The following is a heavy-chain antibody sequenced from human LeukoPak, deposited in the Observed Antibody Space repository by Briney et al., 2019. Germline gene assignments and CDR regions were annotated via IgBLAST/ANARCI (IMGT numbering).Heavy chain of an antibody. CDR3: ARYRGSSQWHNWFDP. CDR1: GYTFTSYG. CDR2: ISAYNGKT. D-gene: IGHD2-2*01. V-gene: IGHV1-18*01. Sequence: ASVTVSCKASGYTFTSYGISWVRQAPGQGLEWMGWISAYNGKTNYAQKLQGRVTINKETYRSTDCMELRRLRGDDTAVYYCARYRGSSQWHNWFDPWGQGTLVTVSS. J-gene: IGHJ5*02.